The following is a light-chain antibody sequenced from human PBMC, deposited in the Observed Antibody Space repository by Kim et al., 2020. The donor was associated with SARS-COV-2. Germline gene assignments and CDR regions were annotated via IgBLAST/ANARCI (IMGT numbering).Light chain of an antibody. CDR2: GAS. Sequence: EVVMTQSPATLSASPGERATLSCRASQSVGSNIAWYQQIPGQAPRLLIYGASMRASGIPARFSGSGSGTEFTLTISTLQSEDFAVYYCQQYHKSPPLTFGGGTKVDIK. J-gene: IGKJ4*01. V-gene: IGKV3-15*01. CDR1: QSVGSN. CDR3: QQYHKSPPLT.